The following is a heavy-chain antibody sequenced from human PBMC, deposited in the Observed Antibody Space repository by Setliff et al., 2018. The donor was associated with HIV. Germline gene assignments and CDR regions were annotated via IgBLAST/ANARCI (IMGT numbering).Heavy chain of an antibody. CDR3: ALEVKLLWAGWFDP. CDR2: IYWDDDK. J-gene: IGHJ5*02. CDR1: GFSLSTSGVG. Sequence: SGPTLVNPTQTLTLTCTFSGFSLSTSGVGVGWIRRPPGKALEWLALIYWDDDKRYSPSLKSRLTITKDTSKNQVVLTMTNMDPVDTATYYCALEVKLLWAGWFDPWGQGTLVTVSS. D-gene: IGHD3-10*01. V-gene: IGHV2-5*02.